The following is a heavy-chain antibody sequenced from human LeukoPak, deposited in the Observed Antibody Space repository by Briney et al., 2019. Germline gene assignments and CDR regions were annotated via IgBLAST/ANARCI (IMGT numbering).Heavy chain of an antibody. CDR2: IYSSGYT. V-gene: IGHV4-4*07. CDR1: GGAIRSHY. Sequence: SETLSLTCTVSGGAIRSHYWNWIRQPAGKGLEWIGRIYSSGYTNDNPFLKSRITMSVDMSKNQFSLRLNSVTAADTAVYYCARGEHTVDSWGQGMLVTVSS. CDR3: ARGEHTVDS. J-gene: IGHJ4*02. D-gene: IGHD1/OR15-1a*01.